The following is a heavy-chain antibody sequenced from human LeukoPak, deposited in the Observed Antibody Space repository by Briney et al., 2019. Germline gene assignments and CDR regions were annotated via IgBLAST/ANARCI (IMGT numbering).Heavy chain of an antibody. J-gene: IGHJ4*02. V-gene: IGHV4-34*01. CDR1: GGSFSGYY. D-gene: IGHD3-3*01. CDR2: VNHSGST. CDR3: ARVRRVVMGVDY. Sequence: SETLSLTCAVYGGSFSGYYWSWIRQPPGKGLEWIGEVNHSGSTNYNPSLKSRVTISVDTSKNQFSPKLSSVTAADTAVYYCARVRRVVMGVDYWGQGTLVTVSS.